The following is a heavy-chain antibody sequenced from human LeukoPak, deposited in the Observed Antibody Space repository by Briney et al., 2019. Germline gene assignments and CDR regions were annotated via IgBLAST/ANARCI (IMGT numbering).Heavy chain of an antibody. CDR2: IYYSGST. V-gene: IGHV4-31*03. CDR3: ARDRQLGYCSGGSCYPTGRGMDV. CDR1: GGSISSGGYY. J-gene: IGHJ6*02. Sequence: SETLSLTCTVSGGSISSGGYYWSWIRQHPGMGLGWLGYIYYSGSTYYKPSLKSRVNISVATSKNQFSLKLSSVTAADTAVYYCARDRQLGYCSGGSCYPTGRGMDVWGQGTTVTVSS. D-gene: IGHD2-15*01.